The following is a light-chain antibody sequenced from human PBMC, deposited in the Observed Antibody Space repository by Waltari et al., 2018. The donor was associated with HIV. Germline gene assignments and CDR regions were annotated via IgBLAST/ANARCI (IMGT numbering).Light chain of an antibody. V-gene: IGLV1-40*01. CDR3: QSYDSSLSASV. CDR2: GNA. CDR1: RSNIGAGYD. Sequence: QSVLTQPPSVSGAPGQRVTISCTGSRSNIGAGYDVHWYQKLPGTAPKLLINGNANRPSGVPDRFSCSKSGTSASLAITGLQAEDEADYYCQSYDSSLSASVFGEGTKLTVL. J-gene: IGLJ2*01.